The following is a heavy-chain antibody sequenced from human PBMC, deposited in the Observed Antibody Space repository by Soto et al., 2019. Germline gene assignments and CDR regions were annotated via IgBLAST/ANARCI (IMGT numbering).Heavy chain of an antibody. V-gene: IGHV3-30*18. CDR2: TTYDGSNE. Sequence: QVQLVESGGGVVQPGRSLRLSCADSGFSFSSYGMYWVRQAPGKGPEWVALTTYDGSNEDYADSVKGRFTISRDNSKITPYLQMNSLRVEDTAVYYFVKDLAIPKGDPWVHGTLVTVSS. J-gene: IGHJ5*02. D-gene: IGHD2-2*01. CDR3: VKDLAIPKGDP. CDR1: GFSFSSYG.